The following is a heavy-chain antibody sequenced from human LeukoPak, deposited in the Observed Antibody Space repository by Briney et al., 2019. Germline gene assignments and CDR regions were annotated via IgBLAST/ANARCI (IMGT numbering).Heavy chain of an antibody. J-gene: IGHJ5*02. D-gene: IGHD3-10*01. CDR3: ARGPWDYYGSGSSFNWFDP. V-gene: IGHV3-7*01. CDR1: GFTFSSYW. Sequence: HSGGSLRLSCAASGFTFSSYWMTWVRQAPGKGLEWVANINQGGSEKYYVDSVKGRFTISRDNAKNSLYLQMNSLRAEDTAVYYCARGPWDYYGSGSSFNWFDPWGQGTLVTVSS. CDR2: INQGGSEK.